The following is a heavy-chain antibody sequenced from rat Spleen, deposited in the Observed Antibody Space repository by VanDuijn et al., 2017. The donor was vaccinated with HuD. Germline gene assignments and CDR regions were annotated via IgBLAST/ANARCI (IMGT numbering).Heavy chain of an antibody. CDR3: ARRYSGFPDY. J-gene: IGHJ2*01. CDR2: MWGNGDT. CDR1: GFSLSRYG. V-gene: IGHV2-13*01. D-gene: IGHD1-1*01. Sequence: QVQLKESGPGLVQPSQTLSLTCTVSGFSLSRYGVSWIRQPPGKGLEWMGIMWGNGDTNYTSALKSRLSISRDTSKSQVFLKMDSLQTEDIDTYYSARRYSGFPDYWGQGVMVTVSS.